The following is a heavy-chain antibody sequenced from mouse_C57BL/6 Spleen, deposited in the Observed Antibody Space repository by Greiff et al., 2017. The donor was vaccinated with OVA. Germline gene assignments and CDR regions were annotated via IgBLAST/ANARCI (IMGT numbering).Heavy chain of an antibody. CDR2: INPGSGGT. V-gene: IGHV1-54*01. D-gene: IGHD1-1*01. Sequence: VQLQQSGAELVRPGTSVKVSCKASGYAFTNYLIEWVKQRPGQGLEWIGVINPGSGGTNYTEKFKGKATLTADKSSSTAYMQLSSLTSEDSAVYFGARKKEIYYYGSSSGAMDYWGQGTSVTVSS. CDR1: GYAFTNYL. CDR3: ARKKEIYYYGSSSGAMDY. J-gene: IGHJ4*01.